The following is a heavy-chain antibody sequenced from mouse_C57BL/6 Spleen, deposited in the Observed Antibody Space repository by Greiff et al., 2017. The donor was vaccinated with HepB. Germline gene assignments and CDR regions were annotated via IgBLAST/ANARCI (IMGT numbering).Heavy chain of an antibody. J-gene: IGHJ3*01. Sequence: QVHVKQPGAELVKPGASVKLSCKASGYTFTSYWMHWVKQRPGQGLEWIGMIHPNSGSTNYNEKFKSKATLTVDKSSSTAYMQLSSLTSEDSAVYYCASSYDGYRAYWGQGTLVTVSA. CDR1: GYTFTSYW. V-gene: IGHV1-64*01. CDR3: ASSYDGYRAY. D-gene: IGHD2-3*01. CDR2: IHPNSGST.